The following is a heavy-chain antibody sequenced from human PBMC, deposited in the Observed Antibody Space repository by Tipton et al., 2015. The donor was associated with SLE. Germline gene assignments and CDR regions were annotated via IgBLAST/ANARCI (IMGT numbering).Heavy chain of an antibody. Sequence: QLVQSGAEVKKPGASVKVSCKVSGYTLSKLSMHWVRQSPGKWLEWVGGFDPEAGETIYAEKFQGRVTVTEDISTDTDYMELSSLPSEDTAVYYCASQFSSGWCFDYWGQGTLVTVSS. CDR1: GYTLSKLS. CDR3: ASQFSSGWCFDY. CDR2: FDPEAGET. D-gene: IGHD6-19*01. J-gene: IGHJ4*02. V-gene: IGHV1-24*01.